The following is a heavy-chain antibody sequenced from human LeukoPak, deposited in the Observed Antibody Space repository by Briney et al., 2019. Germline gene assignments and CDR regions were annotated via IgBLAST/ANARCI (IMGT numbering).Heavy chain of an antibody. V-gene: IGHV4-34*01. CDR1: GGSFSGYY. D-gene: IGHD2-2*01. CDR2: INHSGGT. J-gene: IGHJ3*02. Sequence: SETLSLTCAVYGGSFSGYYWSWIRQPPGKGLEWIGEINHSGGTNYNPSLKSRVTISVDTSKNQFSLKLSSVTAADTAVYYRAREGDPIVVVPAAIAAFDIWGQGTMVTVSS. CDR3: AREGDPIVVVPAAIAAFDI.